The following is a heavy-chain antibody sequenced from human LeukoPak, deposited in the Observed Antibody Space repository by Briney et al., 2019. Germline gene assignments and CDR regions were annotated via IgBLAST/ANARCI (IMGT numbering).Heavy chain of an antibody. J-gene: IGHJ4*02. D-gene: IGHD6-13*01. CDR3: TRHQITAAADDY. CDR2: IRSKANSYAT. V-gene: IGHV3-73*01. Sequence: PGGSLRLSCAASGFTFSGSAMHWVRQASGKGLEWVGRIRSKANSYATAHAASVKGRFTISRDDSKNTAYLQMNSLKTEDTAVYYCTRHQITAAADDYWGQGTLVTVSS. CDR1: GFTFSGSA.